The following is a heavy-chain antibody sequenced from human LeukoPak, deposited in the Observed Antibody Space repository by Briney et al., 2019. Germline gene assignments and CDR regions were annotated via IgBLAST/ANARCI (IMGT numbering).Heavy chain of an antibody. CDR3: ARDPYDLGWFDP. CDR2: IYHSGST. V-gene: IGHV4-38-2*02. D-gene: IGHD3-3*01. J-gene: IGHJ5*02. CDR1: GYSISSGYY. Sequence: PSETLSLTCAVSGYSISSGYYWGWIRQPPGKGLEWIGSIYHSGSTYYNPSLKSRVTISVDTSKNQFSLKLSSVTAADTAVYYCARDPYDLGWFDPWGQGTLVTVSS.